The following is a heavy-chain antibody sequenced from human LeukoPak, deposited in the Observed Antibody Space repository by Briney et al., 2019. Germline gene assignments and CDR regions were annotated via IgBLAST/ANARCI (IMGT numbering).Heavy chain of an antibody. J-gene: IGHJ6*03. CDR1: GGTFSSYA. D-gene: IGHD6-6*01. CDR2: IMPIFGTA. CDR3: ARARYSSSPLRGYYYYMDV. V-gene: IGHV1-69*05. Sequence: GSSVQVSCKASGGTFSSYAISWVRQAPGQGLEWMGGIMPIFGTANYAQKFQGRVTITTDESTSTAYMELSSLRSEDTAVYYCARARYSSSPLRGYYYYMDVWGKGTTVTVSS.